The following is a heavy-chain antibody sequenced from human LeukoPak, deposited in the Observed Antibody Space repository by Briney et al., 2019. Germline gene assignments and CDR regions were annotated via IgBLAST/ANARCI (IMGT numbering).Heavy chain of an antibody. CDR2: ISSSSSYI. CDR1: GFTFSSYS. V-gene: IGHV3-21*01. Sequence: PWGSLRLSCAASGFTFSSYSMNWVRQAPGKGLEWVSSISSSSSYIYYADSVKGRFTISRDNAKNSLYLQMNSRRAEDTAVYYCARADTTTAAGDWGQGTLVTVSS. D-gene: IGHD6-13*01. J-gene: IGHJ4*02. CDR3: ARADTTTAAGD.